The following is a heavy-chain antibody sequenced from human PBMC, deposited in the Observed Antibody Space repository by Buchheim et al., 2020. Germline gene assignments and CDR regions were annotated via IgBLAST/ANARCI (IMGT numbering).Heavy chain of an antibody. CDR3: ARVEYPYGHGYYF. CDR2: INHAGST. CDR1: GGSLNPYY. D-gene: IGHD3-3*01. V-gene: IGHV4-34*01. J-gene: IGHJ4*02. Sequence: QVQLQQWGAGLLKASETLSLTCAVSGGSLNPYYWSWIRQPPGKGLEWIGDINHAGSTNDYAPLRSRLTMSIDSSKNQLSLKLIPVTAADTAVYYCARVEYPYGHGYYFWGQGTL.